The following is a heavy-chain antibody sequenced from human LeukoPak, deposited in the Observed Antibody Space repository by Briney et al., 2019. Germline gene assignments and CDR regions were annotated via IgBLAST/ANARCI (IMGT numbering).Heavy chain of an antibody. V-gene: IGHV3-48*04. Sequence: GGSLRLSCAASGFTFSSYSMNWVRQAPGKGLEYVSHISRSGSSLYYGDSVTGRFSISRDNAKNSLYLQMNSLRVEDTAVYYCAREVVVVPDYYYYGLDVWGQGTTVTVSS. J-gene: IGHJ6*02. CDR1: GFTFSSYS. CDR3: AREVVVVPDYYYYGLDV. CDR2: ISRSGSSL. D-gene: IGHD2-2*01.